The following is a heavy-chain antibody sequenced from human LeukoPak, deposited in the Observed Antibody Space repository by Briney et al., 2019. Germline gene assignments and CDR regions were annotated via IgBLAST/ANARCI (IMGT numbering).Heavy chain of an antibody. Sequence: VGSLRLSCAASGFTFNSYRMNWVRQAPGKGLEWVSSISYSSTYIYYADSVKGRFTISRDNAKKSLYLQMNSLGAEDTAVYYCARDYYDTPYFEYWGQGTLVTVSS. J-gene: IGHJ4*02. D-gene: IGHD3-22*01. CDR3: ARDYYDTPYFEY. CDR2: ISYSSTYI. CDR1: GFTFNSYR. V-gene: IGHV3-21*01.